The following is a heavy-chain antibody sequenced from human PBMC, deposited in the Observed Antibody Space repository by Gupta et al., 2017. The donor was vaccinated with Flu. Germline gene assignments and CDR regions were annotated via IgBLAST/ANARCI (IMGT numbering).Heavy chain of an antibody. V-gene: IGHV3-74*01. Sequence: EVQLEESGGGLVQPGGSLRLSRAASGLTFSSYCMHWVRQAPGKGLVWVARINDDGSSTSYAESVKGRFTISRDNARNTLYLQMTNLRAEDTAVYYCAISNGHAFDIWGQGTMVTVSS. D-gene: IGHD3-22*01. CDR2: INDDGSST. J-gene: IGHJ3*02. CDR1: GLTFSSYC. CDR3: AISNGHAFDI.